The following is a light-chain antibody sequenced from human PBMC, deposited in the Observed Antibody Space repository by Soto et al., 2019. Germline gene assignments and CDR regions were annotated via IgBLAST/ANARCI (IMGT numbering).Light chain of an antibody. CDR2: GAS. Sequence: PGERATLSCRASQRVRSSYLAWYQQKPGQAPRLLIYGASTRATGIPDRFSGSGSGTDFTLTISRLEPEDFAVYYCQQYGSSPYTFGQGTKLEIK. CDR1: QRVRSSY. V-gene: IGKV3-20*01. CDR3: QQYGSSPYT. J-gene: IGKJ2*01.